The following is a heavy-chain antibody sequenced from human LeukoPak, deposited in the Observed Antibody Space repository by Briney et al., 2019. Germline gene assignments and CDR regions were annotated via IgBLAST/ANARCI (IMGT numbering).Heavy chain of an antibody. D-gene: IGHD5-12*01. CDR1: GFTFSNAW. J-gene: IGHJ3*02. CDR2: IKSKADGGTI. Sequence: GGSLRLSCAVSGFTFSNAWMTWVRQAPRKGLEWVGRIKSKADGGTIDYAAPVKGRFTILRDDSKNTLYLQMNSLKTEDTAVYYCTTSSAKWLDAFDIWGQGTMVTVSS. CDR3: TTSSAKWLDAFDI. V-gene: IGHV3-15*01.